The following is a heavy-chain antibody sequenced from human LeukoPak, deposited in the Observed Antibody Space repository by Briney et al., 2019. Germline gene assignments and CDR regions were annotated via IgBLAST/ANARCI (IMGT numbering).Heavy chain of an antibody. J-gene: IGHJ4*02. V-gene: IGHV5-51*01. CDR2: IYPGDSDS. Sequence: GESLRISCKGSGYSFTSNWIGWVRQMPGKGLEWMGIIYPGDSDSRYSPSFQGQVTFSADKSISTAYLQWSSLKASDTAMYYCARILGGYSSGWYAFDYWGQGTLVTVSS. D-gene: IGHD6-19*01. CDR3: ARILGGYSSGWYAFDY. CDR1: GYSFTSNW.